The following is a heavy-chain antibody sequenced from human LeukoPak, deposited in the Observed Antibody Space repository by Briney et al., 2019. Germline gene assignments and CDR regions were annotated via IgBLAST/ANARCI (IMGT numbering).Heavy chain of an antibody. D-gene: IGHD6-13*01. Sequence: ASVKVSCKASGYTFTSYYMHWVRQAPGQGLEWMGIINPSGGSTSYAQKFQGRVTMTRDMSTSTVYMELSSLRSEDTAVYYCARVSPIAAAEDYWGQGTLVTVSS. CDR1: GYTFTSYY. CDR2: INPSGGST. J-gene: IGHJ4*02. V-gene: IGHV1-46*01. CDR3: ARVSPIAAAEDY.